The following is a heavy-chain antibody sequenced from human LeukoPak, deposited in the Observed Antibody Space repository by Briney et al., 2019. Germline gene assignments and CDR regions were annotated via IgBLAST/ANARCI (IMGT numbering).Heavy chain of an antibody. CDR3: AKEGLVGACLHFDY. Sequence: PGRSLRLSCAASGFTFSSYGMHWVRQAPGKGLEWVAVIWYDGSNKYYADSVKGRFTISRDNSKNTLYLQMNSLRAEDTAVYYCAKEGLVGACLHFDYWGQGTLVTVSS. CDR2: IWYDGSNK. CDR1: GFTFSSYG. D-gene: IGHD1-26*01. J-gene: IGHJ4*02. V-gene: IGHV3-33*06.